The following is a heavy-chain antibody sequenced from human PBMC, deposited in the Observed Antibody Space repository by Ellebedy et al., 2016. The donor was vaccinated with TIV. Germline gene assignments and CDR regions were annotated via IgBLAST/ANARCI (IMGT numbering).Heavy chain of an antibody. V-gene: IGHV3-30*18. D-gene: IGHD6-6*01. CDR1: GFTFSSYG. J-gene: IGHJ4*02. CDR2: ISYGGSNK. CDR3: TKQLVRD. Sequence: GGSLRLXXAASGFTFSSYGMHWVRQAPGKGLEWVAVISYGGSNKYYADSVKGRFTISRDNSKNTLYLQMNSLRAEDTAVYYCTKQLVRDWGQGTLVTVSS.